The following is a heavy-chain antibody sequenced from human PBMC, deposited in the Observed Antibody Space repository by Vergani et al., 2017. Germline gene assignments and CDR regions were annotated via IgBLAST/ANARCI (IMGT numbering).Heavy chain of an antibody. CDR1: GGTFSSYT. V-gene: IGHV1-69*08. CDR2: IIPILGIA. Sequence: QVQLVQSGAEVKKPGPSVKVSCKASGGTFSSYTISWVRQAPGQGLEWMGRIIPILGIANYAQKFQGRVTITADKSTSTAYMELSSLRSEDTAVYYCARDLQVTMVRGVMSWFDPWGQGTLVTVSS. J-gene: IGHJ5*02. D-gene: IGHD3-10*01. CDR3: ARDLQVTMVRGVMSWFDP.